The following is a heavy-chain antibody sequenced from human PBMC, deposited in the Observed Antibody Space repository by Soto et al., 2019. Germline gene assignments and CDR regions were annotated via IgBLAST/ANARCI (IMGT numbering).Heavy chain of an antibody. CDR1: GHTFFKYF. Sequence: GASVKVSCKASGHTFFKYFIHWVRQAPGQGLEWIGIINPSRGGATYGPIFQGRVSLTTDMPTSTVYMELSSLRSEDTAIYYCARPLIGNTIDLWGQGTSVTVSS. J-gene: IGHJ3*01. CDR2: INPSRGGA. D-gene: IGHD1-7*01. CDR3: ARPLIGNTIDL. V-gene: IGHV1-46*01.